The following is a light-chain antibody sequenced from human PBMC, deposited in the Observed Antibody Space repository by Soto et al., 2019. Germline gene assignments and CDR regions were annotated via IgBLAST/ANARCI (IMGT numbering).Light chain of an antibody. V-gene: IGLV2-14*01. CDR1: SSDVGAYDF. Sequence: QSALTQPASVSGSPGQSITISCTGTSSDVGAYDFVSWYQHSPGKAPKLVTFDVTHRPPGISDRFSGSKSANTASLTISGLQAADEADYYCSSHAGDKMIFGGGTKLTVL. J-gene: IGLJ2*01. CDR2: DVT. CDR3: SSHAGDKMI.